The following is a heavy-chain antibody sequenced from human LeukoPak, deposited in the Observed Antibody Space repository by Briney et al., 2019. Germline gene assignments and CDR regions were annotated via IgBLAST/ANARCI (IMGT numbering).Heavy chain of an antibody. CDR1: GFTFSSYG. CDR3: ARDPEYSGSYVRGYYFDY. CDR2: IWYDGSNK. Sequence: QPGRSLRLSCAASGFTFSSYGMHWVRQAPGKGLEWVAVIWYDGSNKYYADSVKGRFTISRDNSKNTLYLQMNSLRAEDTAVYYCARDPEYSGSYVRGYYFDYWGQGTLVTVSS. D-gene: IGHD1-26*01. V-gene: IGHV3-33*01. J-gene: IGHJ4*02.